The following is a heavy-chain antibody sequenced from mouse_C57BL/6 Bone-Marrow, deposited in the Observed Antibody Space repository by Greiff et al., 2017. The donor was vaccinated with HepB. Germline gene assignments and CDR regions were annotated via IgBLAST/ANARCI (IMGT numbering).Heavy chain of an antibody. CDR2: IHPSTSGT. D-gene: IGHD2-2*01. CDR3: AREAGYSRYAMDY. V-gene: IGHV1-42*01. J-gene: IGHJ4*01. Sequence: VQLQQSGPELVKPGASVKISCKASGYSFTGYYMNWVKQRPEKSLEWIGEIHPSTSGTNYNQKFKAKATLTVDKSSSTAYMQLKSLTSEDSAVYYCAREAGYSRYAMDYWGQGTSVTVSS. CDR1: GYSFTGYY.